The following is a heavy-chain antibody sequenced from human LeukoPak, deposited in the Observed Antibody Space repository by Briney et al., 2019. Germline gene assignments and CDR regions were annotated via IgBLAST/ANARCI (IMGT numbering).Heavy chain of an antibody. Sequence: GGSLRLSCAASGFTFSSYAMSWVRQAPGKGLEWVSAISGSGGSTYYADSVKGRFTISSDNSKNTLYLQMNSLRAEDTAVYYCAKGTIVVVPAAQDFDYWGQGTLVTVSS. CDR1: GFTFSSYA. CDR2: ISGSGGST. D-gene: IGHD2-2*01. CDR3: AKGTIVVVPAAQDFDY. V-gene: IGHV3-23*01. J-gene: IGHJ4*02.